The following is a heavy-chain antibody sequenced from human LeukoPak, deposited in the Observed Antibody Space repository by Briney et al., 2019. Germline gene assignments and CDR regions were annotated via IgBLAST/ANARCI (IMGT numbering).Heavy chain of an antibody. V-gene: IGHV4-34*01. D-gene: IGHD3/OR15-3a*01. CDR1: GGSFSGYY. Sequence: SETLSLTCAVYGGSFSGYYWSWIRQPPGKGLEWIGEINHSGSTNYNPSLKSRVSISVDTSKNQFSLRLTSVTAADTAVYYCARQTGSGLFILPGGQGTLVTVSS. CDR2: INHSGST. CDR3: ARQTGSGLFILP. J-gene: IGHJ4*02.